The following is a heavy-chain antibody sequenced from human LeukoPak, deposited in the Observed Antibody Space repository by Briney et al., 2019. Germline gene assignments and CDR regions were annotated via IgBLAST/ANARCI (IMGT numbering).Heavy chain of an antibody. CDR2: IYYSGST. D-gene: IGHD1-14*01. CDR1: GGSISSGGYH. CDR3: ATTPPYYYYMDV. Sequence: PSETLSLTCTVSGGSISSGGYHWSWIRQHPGKGLEWIGYIYYSGSTYYNPSLKSRVTISVDTSKNQFSLKLSSVTAADTAVYYCATTPPYYYYMDVWGKGTTVTVSS. J-gene: IGHJ6*03. V-gene: IGHV4-31*03.